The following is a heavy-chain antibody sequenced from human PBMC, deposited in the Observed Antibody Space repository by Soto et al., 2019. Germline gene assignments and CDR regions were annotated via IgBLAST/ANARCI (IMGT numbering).Heavy chain of an antibody. D-gene: IGHD1-1*01. CDR1: GGSISSYY. J-gene: IGHJ4*02. CDR2: IYYSGST. Sequence: SETLSLTCTVSGGSISSYYWSWIRQPPGKGLEWIGYIYYSGSTNYNPSLKSRVTISVDTSKNQFSLKLSSVTAADTAVYYCARGEREMPTTFDYWGQGTLVTVSS. CDR3: ARGEREMPTTFDY. V-gene: IGHV4-59*01.